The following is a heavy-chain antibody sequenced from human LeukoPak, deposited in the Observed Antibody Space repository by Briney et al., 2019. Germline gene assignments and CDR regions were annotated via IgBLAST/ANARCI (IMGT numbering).Heavy chain of an antibody. Sequence: PSQTLSLTCTVAGGSISSGSYYWSWIREPAGKGLEWVGRIYTSGSTKYNPSLKGRVTISVDTSTNQFYLKLSSVTAADTAVYYCASEMAPRLEAFDYWGQGTLVTVSS. CDR1: GGSISSGSYY. CDR3: ASEMAPRLEAFDY. V-gene: IGHV4-61*02. D-gene: IGHD5-12*01. CDR2: IYTSGST. J-gene: IGHJ4*02.